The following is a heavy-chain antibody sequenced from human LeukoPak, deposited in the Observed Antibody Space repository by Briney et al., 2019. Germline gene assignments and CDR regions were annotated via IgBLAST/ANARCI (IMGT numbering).Heavy chain of an antibody. CDR2: ISGSGGST. V-gene: IGHV3-23*01. D-gene: IGHD5-12*01. Sequence: GRSLRLSCAASGFTFDDYAMHWVRQAPGKGLEWVSAISGSGGSTYYADSVKGRFTISRDNSKNTLYLQMNSLRAEDTAVYYCAKGGSYSGYDYADYWGQGTLVTVSS. J-gene: IGHJ4*02. CDR3: AKGGSYSGYDYADY. CDR1: GFTFDDYA.